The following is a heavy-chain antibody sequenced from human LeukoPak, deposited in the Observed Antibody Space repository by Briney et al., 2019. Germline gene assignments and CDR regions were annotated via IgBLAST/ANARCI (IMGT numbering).Heavy chain of an antibody. CDR3: AKGSSGYFVDL. Sequence: GGSLRLSCAASNFVFSDYYMSRVRQAPGKGLEWVAYISSSGDSIYYGDSVKGRFIISRDNSKNTLFLQMNSLRAEDTALYYCAKGSSGYFVDLWGQGTLVTVSS. CDR2: ISSSGDSI. J-gene: IGHJ5*02. D-gene: IGHD3-22*01. CDR1: NFVFSDYY. V-gene: IGHV3-11*01.